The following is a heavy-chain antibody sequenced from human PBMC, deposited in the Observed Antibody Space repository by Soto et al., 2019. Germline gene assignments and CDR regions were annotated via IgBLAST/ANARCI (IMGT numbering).Heavy chain of an antibody. CDR1: GFTFSSYA. V-gene: IGHV3-23*01. Sequence: GGSLRLSCAASGFTFSSYAMSWVRQAPGKGLEWVSAISGSGGSTYYADSVKGRFTIYRDNSKNTLYLQMNRLRAEDTTVYYCARHVGCIAGACYRFDSWGQGTLVTVSS. CDR2: ISGSGGST. J-gene: IGHJ4*02. D-gene: IGHD2-15*01. CDR3: ARHVGCIAGACYRFDS.